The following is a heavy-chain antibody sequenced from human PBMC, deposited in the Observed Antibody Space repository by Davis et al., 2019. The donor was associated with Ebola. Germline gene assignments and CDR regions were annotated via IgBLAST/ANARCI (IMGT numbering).Heavy chain of an antibody. J-gene: IGHJ4*02. CDR2: ISSSSSYI. D-gene: IGHD3-22*01. Sequence: GESLKISCAASGFTFSSYSMNWVRQAPGKGLEWVSSISSSSSYIYYADSVKGRFTISRDNAKNSLYLQMNSLRAEDTAVYYCALDYCDSSGPLGYWGQGTLVTVSS. CDR3: ALDYCDSSGPLGY. CDR1: GFTFSSYS. V-gene: IGHV3-21*01.